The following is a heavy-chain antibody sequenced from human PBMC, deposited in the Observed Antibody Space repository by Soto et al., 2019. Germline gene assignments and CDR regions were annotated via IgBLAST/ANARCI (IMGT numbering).Heavy chain of an antibody. D-gene: IGHD2-2*01. CDR2: IKRDGSEK. V-gene: IGHV3-7*01. CDR3: ARDRDLAVPAAVIYFDS. J-gene: IGHJ4*02. Sequence: PGGSLRLSCAASGFSISDYWMSWVRQAPGKGLEWVANIKRDGSEKYYVDSVKDRFAISRDNAKNSLYLQMNSLRADDTAVYYCARDRDLAVPAAVIYFDSWGQGTLVTVSS. CDR1: GFSISDYW.